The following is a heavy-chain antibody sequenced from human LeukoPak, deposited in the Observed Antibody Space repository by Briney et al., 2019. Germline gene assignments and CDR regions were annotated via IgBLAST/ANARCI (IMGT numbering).Heavy chain of an antibody. CDR2: ISGSGGST. V-gene: IGHV3-23*01. J-gene: IGHJ4*02. CDR1: GFTFSSYA. Sequence: GGSLRLSCAASGFTFSSYAMSWVRQAPGKGLEWVSAISGSGGSTYYADSVKGRFTISRDNSKNTLYLQMNGLRAEDTAVYYCAKGYRGSTVVTPFDYWGQGTLVTVSS. CDR3: AKGYRGSTVVTPFDY. D-gene: IGHD4-23*01.